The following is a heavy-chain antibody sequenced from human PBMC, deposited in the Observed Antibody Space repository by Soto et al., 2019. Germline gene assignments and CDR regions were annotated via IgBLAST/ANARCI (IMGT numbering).Heavy chain of an antibody. CDR2: ISAYNGNT. CDR1: GYTFTSYG. J-gene: IGHJ5*02. V-gene: IGHV1-18*01. Sequence: ASVEVSCKASGYTFTSYGISWVRQAPGQGLEWMGWISAYNGNTNYAQRLQGRVTMTTDTSTSTAYMELRSLRSDDTAVYYCARVLFRNWFDPWGQGTLVTVSS. D-gene: IGHD2-15*01. CDR3: ARVLFRNWFDP.